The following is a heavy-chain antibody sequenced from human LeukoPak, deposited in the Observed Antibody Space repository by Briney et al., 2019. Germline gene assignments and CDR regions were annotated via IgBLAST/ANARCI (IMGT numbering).Heavy chain of an antibody. Sequence: GGSLRLSCAASGFTFSSYGMHWVRQAPGKGLEWVAVISYDGSNKYYADSVKGRFTISRDNSKNTLYLQMNSLRAEDTAVYYWAKFNGYWGQGTLVTVSS. CDR2: ISYDGSNK. V-gene: IGHV3-30*18. CDR3: AKFNGY. J-gene: IGHJ4*02. CDR1: GFTFSSYG. D-gene: IGHD2-8*01.